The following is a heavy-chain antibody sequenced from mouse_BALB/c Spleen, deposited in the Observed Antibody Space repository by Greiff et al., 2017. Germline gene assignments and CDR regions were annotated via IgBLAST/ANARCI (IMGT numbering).Heavy chain of an antibody. CDR1: GFAFSSYD. CDR2: ISSGGGST. V-gene: IGHV5-12-1*01. Sequence: EVQGVESGGGLVKPGGSLKLSCAASGFAFSSYDMSWVRQTPEKRLEWVAYISSGGGSTYYPDTVKGRFTISRDNAKNTLYLQMSSLKSEDTAMYYCARHEDDAAWFAYWGQGTLVTVSA. D-gene: IGHD2-12*01. CDR3: ARHEDDAAWFAY. J-gene: IGHJ3*01.